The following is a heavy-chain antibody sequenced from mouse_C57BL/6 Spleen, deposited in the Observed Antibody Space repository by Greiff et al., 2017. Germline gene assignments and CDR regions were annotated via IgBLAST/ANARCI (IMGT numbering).Heavy chain of an antibody. J-gene: IGHJ3*01. CDR3: ARDLYYSNYEAY. CDR1: GYTFTDYN. D-gene: IGHD2-5*01. V-gene: IGHV1-18*01. Sequence: VQLQQSGPELVKPGASVKIPCKASGYTFTDYNMDWVKQSHGKSLEWIGDINPNNGGTIYNQKFKGKATLTVDKSSSTAYMELRSLTSEDTAVYYCARDLYYSNYEAYGGQGTLVTVSA. CDR2: INPNNGGT.